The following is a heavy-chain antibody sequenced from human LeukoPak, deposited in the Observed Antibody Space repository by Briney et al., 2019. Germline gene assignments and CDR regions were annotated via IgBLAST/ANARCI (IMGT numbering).Heavy chain of an antibody. CDR2: ISYDGSDK. CDR3: ARDQGAWGYGYNFDY. D-gene: IGHD3-16*01. CDR1: GFTFSSHW. J-gene: IGHJ4*02. Sequence: GGSLRLSCAASGFTFSSHWMSWVRQAPGEGLEWVAVISYDGSDKYYADSVKGRFTISRDNSKNTLHLQMISLRAEDTAVYYCARDQGAWGYGYNFDYWGQGTLVTVSS. V-gene: IGHV3-30-3*01.